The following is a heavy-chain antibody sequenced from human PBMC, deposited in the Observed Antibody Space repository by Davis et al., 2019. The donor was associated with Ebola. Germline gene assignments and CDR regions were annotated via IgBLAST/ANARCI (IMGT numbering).Heavy chain of an antibody. D-gene: IGHD2-2*01. Sequence: GESLKISCAASGFTFNSYWMTWVRQAPGKGLEWVANIKQDESQKYYVDSVKGRFTISRDNAKNSLYLQMNSLRAEDTAVYYCGRDGVPAAVDLWGQGTLVTVSS. CDR1: GFTFNSYW. CDR2: IKQDESQK. V-gene: IGHV3-7*01. CDR3: GRDGVPAAVDL. J-gene: IGHJ5*02.